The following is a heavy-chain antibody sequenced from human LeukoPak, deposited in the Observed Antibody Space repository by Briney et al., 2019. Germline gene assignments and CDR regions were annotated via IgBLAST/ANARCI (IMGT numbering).Heavy chain of an antibody. CDR3: AKAPVTTCSGAYCYPFDY. CDR1: GFTFSGYA. D-gene: IGHD2-15*01. V-gene: IGHV3-23*01. CDR2: ISSSSSST. Sequence: GGSLRLSCAASGFTFSGYAMSWVRQAPGKGLEWVSAISSSSSSTYYAGSVKGRFTISRDSYKNTLYLQMNSLRAEDAAVYYCAKAPVTTCSGAYCYPFDYWGQGTLVTVSS. J-gene: IGHJ4*02.